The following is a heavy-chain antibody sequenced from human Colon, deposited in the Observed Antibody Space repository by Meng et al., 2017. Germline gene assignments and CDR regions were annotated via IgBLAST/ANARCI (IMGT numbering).Heavy chain of an antibody. J-gene: IGHJ4*02. V-gene: IGHV4-61*02. CDR2: IYTSGST. Sequence: SETLSLTCTVSGGSISSGSYYWSWIRQPAGKGLEWIGRIYTSGSTNYNPSLKSRVTISVDTSKNQFSLKLSSVTAADTAVYYCARERWELQSSDYYFDYWGQGTLVTVSS. CDR3: ARERWELQSSDYYFDY. CDR1: GGSISSGSYY. D-gene: IGHD1-26*01.